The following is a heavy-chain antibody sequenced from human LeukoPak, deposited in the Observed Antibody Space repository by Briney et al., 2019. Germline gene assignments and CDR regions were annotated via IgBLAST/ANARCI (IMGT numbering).Heavy chain of an antibody. CDR3: ASEACDYVWGSYRYHFDY. Sequence: GGSLRLSCAASGFTFSSYEMNWVRQAPGKGLEWVSYISSSGSTIYYADSVKGRFTISRDNAKNSLYLQMNSLRAEDTAVYYCASEACDYVWGSYRYHFDYWGQGTLVTVSS. D-gene: IGHD3-16*02. V-gene: IGHV3-48*03. CDR1: GFTFSSYE. J-gene: IGHJ4*02. CDR2: ISSSGSTI.